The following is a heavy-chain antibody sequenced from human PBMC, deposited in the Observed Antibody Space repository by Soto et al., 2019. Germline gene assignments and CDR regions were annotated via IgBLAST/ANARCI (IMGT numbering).Heavy chain of an antibody. CDR3: ARGHCSSTSCYGSDYYYGLDV. Sequence: QVQLVQSGAEVKKPGASVKVSCKASGYSFTGYYMHWVRQAPGQGLEWMGWINPNSGDTSYAQKFQGRFTMTRDTSITTAYRELSSLRADDTAVFYCARGHCSSTSCYGSDYYYGLDVWGQGTTVTVSS. V-gene: IGHV1-2*02. D-gene: IGHD2-2*01. CDR2: INPNSGDT. J-gene: IGHJ6*02. CDR1: GYSFTGYY.